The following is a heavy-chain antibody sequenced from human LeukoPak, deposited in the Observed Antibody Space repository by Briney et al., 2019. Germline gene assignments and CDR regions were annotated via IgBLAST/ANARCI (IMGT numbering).Heavy chain of an antibody. Sequence: PGGTLRLSCAASGFTFSSYGMHWVRQAPGKGLEWVAVIWYDGSNKYSADSVKGRFTITRDNSKNPLYLQLNSLRAEDTAVYYCAKDPSYCSSISCRAYYYYYMDVWGKGNTVTVSS. V-gene: IGHV3-33*06. J-gene: IGHJ6*03. CDR2: IWYDGSNK. CDR3: AKDPSYCSSISCRAYYYYYMDV. CDR1: GFTFSSYG. D-gene: IGHD2-2*01.